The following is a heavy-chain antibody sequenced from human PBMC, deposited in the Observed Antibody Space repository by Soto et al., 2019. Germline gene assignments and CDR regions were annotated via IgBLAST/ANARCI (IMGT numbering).Heavy chain of an antibody. CDR2: MNPNSGNT. CDR3: AKDRDSSSWWRSLSPLDY. Sequence: GASVKVSCKASGYTFTSYDINWVRQATGQGLEWMGWMNPNSGNTGYAQKFQGRVTMTRNTSISTAYMELSSLRAEDTAVYYCAKDRDSSSWWRSLSPLDYWGQGTLVTVSS. CDR1: GYTFTSYD. V-gene: IGHV1-8*01. J-gene: IGHJ4*02. D-gene: IGHD6-13*01.